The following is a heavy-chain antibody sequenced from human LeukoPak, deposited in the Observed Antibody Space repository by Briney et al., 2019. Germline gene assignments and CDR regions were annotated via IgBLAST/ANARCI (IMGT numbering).Heavy chain of an antibody. J-gene: IGHJ6*03. D-gene: IGHD2-21*01. CDR2: ISGSGK. CDR1: GFRFGGYS. Sequence: GGSLRLSCTASGFRFGGYSIHWVRQAPGKGLEWLSYISGSGKIHADSVMGGVSVYRDNDKNSLYLQMKSLRAEETPVYYCARIRGGTLPISYMDVWGKGPTFTVSS. CDR3: ARIRGGTLPISYMDV. V-gene: IGHV3-48*04.